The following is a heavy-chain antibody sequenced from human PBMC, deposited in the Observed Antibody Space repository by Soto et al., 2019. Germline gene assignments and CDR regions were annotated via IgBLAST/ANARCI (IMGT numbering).Heavy chain of an antibody. J-gene: IGHJ4*02. CDR2: IYYSGST. V-gene: IGHV4-39*01. CDR3: ARHISSSWYTSGYYFDY. CDR1: GGTISSSSYY. D-gene: IGHD6-13*01. Sequence: SETMSLSCTVSGGTISSSSYYWGWIRQPPGKGLEWIGSIYYSGSTYYNPSLKSRVTISVDTSKNQFSLKLSSVTAADTAVYYCARHISSSWYTSGYYFDYWGQGTLVTVSS.